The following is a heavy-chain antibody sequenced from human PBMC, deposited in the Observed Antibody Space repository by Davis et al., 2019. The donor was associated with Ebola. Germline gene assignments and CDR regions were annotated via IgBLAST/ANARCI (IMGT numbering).Heavy chain of an antibody. D-gene: IGHD2-8*02. J-gene: IGHJ4*02. V-gene: IGHV3-23*01. CDR1: GFSFSGNA. CDR2: IGGDEIT. Sequence: PGGSLRLSCVTSGFSFSGNAMSWVRQAPGKGLEWVSGIGGDEITHYADSVNGRFTISRDNSRSTLFLQMNDLRAEDTAPYYCAKDIWSWSFDYWGQGTQATVSS. CDR3: AKDIWSWSFDY.